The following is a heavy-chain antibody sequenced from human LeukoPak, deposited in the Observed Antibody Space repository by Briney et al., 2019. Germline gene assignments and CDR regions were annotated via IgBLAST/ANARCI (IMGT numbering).Heavy chain of an antibody. J-gene: IGHJ6*02. Sequence: SETLSLTCAVYGGSFSGYYWSWIRQPPGKGLEWIGEINHSGSTNYNPSLKSRVTISVDTSKNQFSLKLSSVTAADTAVYYCARAGCSSTSCHIFGSPPSGVRMDVWGQGTTVTVSS. CDR3: ARAGCSSTSCHIFGSPPSGVRMDV. D-gene: IGHD2-2*02. CDR1: GGSFSGYY. CDR2: INHSGST. V-gene: IGHV4-34*01.